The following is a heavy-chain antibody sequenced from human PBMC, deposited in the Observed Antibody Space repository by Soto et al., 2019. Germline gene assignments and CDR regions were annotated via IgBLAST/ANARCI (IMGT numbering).Heavy chain of an antibody. D-gene: IGHD6-19*01. Sequence: EVPLVESGGGLVQPGRSLRLSCAASGFTFDDYAMHWVRQAPGKGLEWVSGISSNNGSIGYADSVKGRFTISSDNAKKSLYMQMYSLRAEDTALYYCAKDGVYSSGRYGAWGQGTLVTVSS. J-gene: IGHJ5*02. CDR3: AKDGVYSSGRYGA. V-gene: IGHV3-9*01. CDR2: ISSNNGSI. CDR1: GFTFDDYA.